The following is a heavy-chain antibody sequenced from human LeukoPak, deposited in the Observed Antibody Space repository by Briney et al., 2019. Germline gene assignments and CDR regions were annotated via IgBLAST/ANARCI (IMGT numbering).Heavy chain of an antibody. J-gene: IGHJ4*02. CDR2: IYTDTST. CDR1: GVTVSSNY. D-gene: IGHD3-10*01. CDR3: AGRGSGSYFDY. Sequence: GGSLRLSCAVSGVTVSSNYMNWVRQAPGKGLEWVSVIYTDTSTYYADSVKGRFTISRDNSKNTLYLQMNSLRAEDTAVYYCAGRGSGSYFDYWGQGTLVTVSS. V-gene: IGHV3-53*01.